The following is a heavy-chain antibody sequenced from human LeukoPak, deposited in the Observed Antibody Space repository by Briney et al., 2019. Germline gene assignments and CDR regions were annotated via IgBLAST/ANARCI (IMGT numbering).Heavy chain of an antibody. CDR1: GGSISNNY. Sequence: KTSETLSLTCTVSGGSISNNYWSWIRQPPGKGLEWIAFIHDTGRTRYNPSLRSRVTISRDTFKSHFSLKLSSLRAADTAVYYCARLLDYDNSGDPDTFDIWGQGTMVTVS. CDR2: IHDTGRT. J-gene: IGHJ3*02. V-gene: IGHV4-59*01. D-gene: IGHD3-22*01. CDR3: ARLLDYDNSGDPDTFDI.